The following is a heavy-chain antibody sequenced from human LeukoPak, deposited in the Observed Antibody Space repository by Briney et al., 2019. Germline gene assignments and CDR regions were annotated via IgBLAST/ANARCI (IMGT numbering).Heavy chain of an antibody. CDR1: GGTFSSYA. D-gene: IGHD3-10*01. V-gene: IGHV1-69*13. CDR2: IIPIFGTA. CDR3: ARDRRYYGSGSPDYYYYYGMDV. J-gene: IGHJ6*02. Sequence: ASVKVSCKASGGTFSSYAISWVRQAPGQGLEWMGGIIPIFGTANYAQKFQGRVTITADESTSTAYMELGSLRSEDTAVYYCARDRRYYGSGSPDYYYYYGMDVWGQGTTVTVSS.